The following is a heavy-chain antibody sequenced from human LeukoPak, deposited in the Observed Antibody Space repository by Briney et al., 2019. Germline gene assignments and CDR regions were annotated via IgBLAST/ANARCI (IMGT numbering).Heavy chain of an antibody. CDR1: GFTFSDYY. V-gene: IGHV3-11*04. J-gene: IGHJ5*02. D-gene: IGHD2-21*02. CDR3: RGFCGGDCYPNWFDP. CDR2: ISSSGSTI. Sequence: PGGSLRLSCAASGFTFSDYYMSWIRQAPGKGLEWVSYISSSGSTIYYAGSVKGRFTISRDNAKNSLYLQMNSLRAEDTAVYYCRGFCGGDCYPNWFDPWGQGTLVTVSS.